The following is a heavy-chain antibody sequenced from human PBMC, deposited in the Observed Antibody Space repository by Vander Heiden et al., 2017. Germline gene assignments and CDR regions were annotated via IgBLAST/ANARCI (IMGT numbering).Heavy chain of an antibody. CDR2: INSDGSSP. J-gene: IGHJ4*01. CDR3: ARVGGYSSGEGFDY. V-gene: IGHV3-74*01. D-gene: IGHD6-19*01. Sequence: EVQLVESGGGLVQPGGSLRLSCAASGFTFSRYWMHGVRQAPGKGLVWVSRINSDGSSPSYADSVKGRFTISRDNAKNTLYLQMNSLRAEDTAVYYCARVGGYSSGEGFDYWCHGTLVTVSS. CDR1: GFTFSRYW.